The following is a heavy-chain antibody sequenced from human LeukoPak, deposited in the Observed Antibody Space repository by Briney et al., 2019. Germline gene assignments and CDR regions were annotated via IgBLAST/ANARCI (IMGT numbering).Heavy chain of an antibody. J-gene: IGHJ4*02. V-gene: IGHV1-2*02. CDR2: INPNSGGT. CDR1: GYTFPGYY. CDR3: AREHSSSSGKVFDY. D-gene: IGHD6-6*01. Sequence: ASVKVSCKASGYTFPGYYMHWVRQAPGQGLEWMGWINPNSGGTNYAQKFQGRVTMTRDTSISTAYMELGRLRSDDTAVYYCAREHSSSSGKVFDYWGQGTLVTVSS.